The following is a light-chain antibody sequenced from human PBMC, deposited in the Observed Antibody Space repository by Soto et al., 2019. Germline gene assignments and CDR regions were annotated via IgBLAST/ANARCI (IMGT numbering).Light chain of an antibody. CDR1: SSDDGCYNS. J-gene: IGLJ1*01. CDR2: EVS. CDR3: NSYRHSTSLV. Sequence: QSALTQPASVSGSPGQSITISCTGTSSDDGCYNSVSSFQQHPSKSPKLIIYEVSHRPSRGPIRFTCFQSGYKPPLTISVLQAEDEAVYYCNSYRHSTSLVFGTGTKVTVL. V-gene: IGLV2-14*01.